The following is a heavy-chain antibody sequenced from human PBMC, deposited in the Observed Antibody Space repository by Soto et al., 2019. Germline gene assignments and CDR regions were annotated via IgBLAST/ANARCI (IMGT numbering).Heavy chain of an antibody. CDR2: IYYTGNT. Sequence: PSETLSLTCTVSGGSLSSGGYYWSWIRQLPGKGLEWIGYIYYTGNTYYNPSLKSRLTMSVDTSKKQLSLKVTSVTAADTAVYFCARAAGGLGTRSRNTWIDTWGQGILVTVSS. D-gene: IGHD1-1*01. CDR3: ARAAGGLGTRSRNTWIDT. J-gene: IGHJ5*02. V-gene: IGHV4-31*03. CDR1: GGSLSSGGYY.